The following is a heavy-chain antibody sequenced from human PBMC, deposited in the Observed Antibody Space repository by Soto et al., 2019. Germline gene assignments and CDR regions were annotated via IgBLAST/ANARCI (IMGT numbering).Heavy chain of an antibody. CDR1: GGSGGSFSGYY. CDR3: ARHTYDSSGYYHYYYGMDV. D-gene: IGHD3-22*01. CDR2: ITHSGST. V-gene: IGHV4-34*01. Sequence: QVQLQQWGAGLLKPSETLSLTCAGYGGSGGSFSGYYWSWIRQHPGKGLAWTGEITHSGSTNYNPSLKSRATISVDTSKNPFSLQPSSETAADTAVYYCARHTYDSSGYYHYYYGMDVWGQGTTVTVSS. J-gene: IGHJ6*02.